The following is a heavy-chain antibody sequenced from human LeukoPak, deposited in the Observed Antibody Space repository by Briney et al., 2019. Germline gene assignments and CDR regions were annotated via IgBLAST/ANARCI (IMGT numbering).Heavy chain of an antibody. CDR3: AKHLDILTGYYNWFDP. CDR1: GGSISSNY. D-gene: IGHD3-9*01. V-gene: IGHV4-59*08. CDR2: IYYSGST. Sequence: PSETLSLTCTVSGGSISSNYWSWIRQPPGKGLEWIGYIYYSGSTTYNPSLKSRITISVDTSKNQFSLKLSSVTAADTAVYYCAKHLDILTGYYNWFDPWGQGTLVTVSS. J-gene: IGHJ5*02.